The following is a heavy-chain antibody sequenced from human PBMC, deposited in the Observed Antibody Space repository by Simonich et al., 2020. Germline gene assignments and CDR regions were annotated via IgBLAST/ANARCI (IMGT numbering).Heavy chain of an antibody. V-gene: IGHV3-30*18. CDR3: AKESTVSRWDYYYGMDV. CDR2: IGYDGSNK. J-gene: IGHJ6*02. Sequence: QVQLVESGGGVVQPGRSLRLSCAASGFTFSSYGMHWVRQAPGKGLELVAVIGYDGSNKDYADSVKGRFTISRDNSKNTLYLQMNSLRAEDTAMYYCAKESTVSRWDYYYGMDVWGQGTTVTVSS. D-gene: IGHD4-17*01. CDR1: GFTFSSYG.